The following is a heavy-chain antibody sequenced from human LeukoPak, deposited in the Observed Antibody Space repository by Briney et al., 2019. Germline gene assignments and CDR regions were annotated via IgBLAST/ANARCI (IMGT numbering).Heavy chain of an antibody. Sequence: GGSLRLSCAASGFTFSSYTMSWVREAPGKGLEWVSAISGSGGSTYYADSVRGRFTISSDNSKTTLNLQINSLRAEDTAVSYCAKGYEWERGGNHDFDYWGQGTLVTVSS. V-gene: IGHV3-23*01. J-gene: IGHJ4*02. CDR1: GFTFSSYT. D-gene: IGHD1-26*01. CDR3: AKGYEWERGGNHDFDY. CDR2: ISGSGGST.